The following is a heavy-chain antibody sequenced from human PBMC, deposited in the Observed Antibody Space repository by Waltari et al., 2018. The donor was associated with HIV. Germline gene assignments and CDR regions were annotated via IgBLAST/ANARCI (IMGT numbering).Heavy chain of an antibody. V-gene: IGHV1-46*01. Sequence: QVQLVQSGAEVKKPGASVKVSCKASGYTFTRYYMHWVRQAPGQGLEWMGVINPSGERTVYAQKSQGRVTMTRDASTSTVYMVLSTLRSEDTAVYYCARGFSGFDYWGQGTLITVSS. CDR2: INPSGERT. J-gene: IGHJ4*02. CDR3: ARGFSGFDY. CDR1: GYTFTRYY.